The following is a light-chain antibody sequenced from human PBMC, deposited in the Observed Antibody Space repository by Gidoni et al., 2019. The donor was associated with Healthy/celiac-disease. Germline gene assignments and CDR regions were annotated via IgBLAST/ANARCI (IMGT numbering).Light chain of an antibody. V-gene: IGLV1-51*01. CDR1: SSNLGNND. CDR3: GTWDSSLSAVV. J-gene: IGLJ2*01. Sequence: QSVVTQPPSVSAAPGQKVTISCAGSSSNLGNNDVSWYQQLPGTAPKLLIYDNNKRPAGIPARFSGSKSGTSATLGITGLQTGDDADYYCGTWDSSLSAVVFGGGTKLTVL. CDR2: DNN.